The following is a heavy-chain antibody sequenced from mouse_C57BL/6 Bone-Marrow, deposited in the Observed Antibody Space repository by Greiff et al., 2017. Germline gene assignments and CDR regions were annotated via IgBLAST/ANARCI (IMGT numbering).Heavy chain of an antibody. D-gene: IGHD1-1*01. J-gene: IGHJ4*01. V-gene: IGHV1-82*01. CDR2: IYPGDGDT. Sequence: VQLQQSGPELVKPGASVKISCTASGYAFSSSWMNWVKQRPGKGLEWIGRIYPGDGDTNYNGKFKGKATLTADKSSSTAYMQLSSLTSEDSAVYFCARREDYSYYDMDYWGKGTSVTVSS. CDR3: ARREDYSYYDMDY. CDR1: GYAFSSSW.